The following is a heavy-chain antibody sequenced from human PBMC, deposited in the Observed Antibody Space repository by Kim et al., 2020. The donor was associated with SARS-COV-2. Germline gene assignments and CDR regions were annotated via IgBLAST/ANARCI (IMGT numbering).Heavy chain of an antibody. CDR2: ISESGTST. CDR1: ISPFSSYV. CDR3: AKRTGGSGSYTD. D-gene: IGHD3-10*01. V-gene: IGHV3-23*01. J-gene: IGHJ4*02. Sequence: GGSLRLSCAASISPFSSYVMAWVRQAPGKGLEWVSSISESGTSTYYAEAVKGRFTVSRDNSKNTVSLQMDSLRADDTALYYCAKRTGGSGSYTDWGLGTLVPVSS.